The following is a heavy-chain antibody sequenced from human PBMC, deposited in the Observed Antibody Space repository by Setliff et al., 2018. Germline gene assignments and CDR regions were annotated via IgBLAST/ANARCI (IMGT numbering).Heavy chain of an antibody. V-gene: IGHV4-39*01. CDR3: ARHVGSRGRGYNYYYYYMDV. Sequence: SETLSLTCIVSGASINSSTFFWGWIRQPPGKGLEWIGSIYYSGTTYYNPSVRRRVTISVDTSKNQFSLKRSSVTAADTAVYYCARHVGSRGRGYNYYYYYMDVWGKGTTVTVSS. CDR2: IYYSGTT. D-gene: IGHD3-10*01. CDR1: GASINSSTFF. J-gene: IGHJ6*03.